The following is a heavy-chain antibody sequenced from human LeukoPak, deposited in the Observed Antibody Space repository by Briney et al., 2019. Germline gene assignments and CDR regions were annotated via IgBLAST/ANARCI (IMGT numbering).Heavy chain of an antibody. Sequence: ASVKVSCKASGYTFTSYGISWVRQAPGRGLEWMGWISAYNGNTNYAQKLQGRVTMTTDTSTNTAYMELRSLRSDDTAVYYCARVPTYNWFDPWGQGTLVTVSS. CDR2: ISAYNGNT. V-gene: IGHV1-18*01. CDR3: ARVPTYNWFDP. CDR1: GYTFTSYG. J-gene: IGHJ5*02.